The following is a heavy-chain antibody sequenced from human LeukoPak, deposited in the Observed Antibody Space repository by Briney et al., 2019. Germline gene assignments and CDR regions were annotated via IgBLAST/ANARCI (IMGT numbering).Heavy chain of an antibody. CDR1: GFTLSSYA. D-gene: IGHD1-14*01. J-gene: IGHJ3*02. V-gene: IGHV3-23*01. CDR2: ISGSGGNT. Sequence: GGSPRLSCAASGFTLSSYAMNWVRQAPGKGLEWVSSISGSGGNTYYADSVKGRFTISRDNSKNTLSLQMNSLRADDTAVYYCAKPARTDAFDIWGQGTLVTVSS. CDR3: AKPARTDAFDI.